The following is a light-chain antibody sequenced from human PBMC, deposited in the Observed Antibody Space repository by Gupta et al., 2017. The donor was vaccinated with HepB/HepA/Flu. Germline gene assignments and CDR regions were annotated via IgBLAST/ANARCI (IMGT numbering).Light chain of an antibody. V-gene: IGKV3-15*01. CDR3: QKYDDWPRT. CDR1: HSISSD. Sequence: IVMTPSPTTLSVSSGERAIFSCRTSHSISSDLVWYQQKPGQPPRLLIYDASTRATGIPARFSGSGSGTEFTLTISSLQSEDFAVFYCQKYDDWPRTFGQGAKVEIK. J-gene: IGKJ1*01. CDR2: DAS.